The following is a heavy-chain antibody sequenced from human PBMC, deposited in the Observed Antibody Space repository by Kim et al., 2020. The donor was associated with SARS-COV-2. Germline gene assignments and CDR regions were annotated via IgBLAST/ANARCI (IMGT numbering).Heavy chain of an antibody. D-gene: IGHD3-10*01. V-gene: IGHV1-69*06. CDR2: TG. Sequence: TGNYEHKCQGRITITADKSSTTGYMDMSSLRSEDTAVYFCARSSGLYGLDVWGQGTTVIVSS. CDR3: ARSSGLYGLDV. J-gene: IGHJ6*02.